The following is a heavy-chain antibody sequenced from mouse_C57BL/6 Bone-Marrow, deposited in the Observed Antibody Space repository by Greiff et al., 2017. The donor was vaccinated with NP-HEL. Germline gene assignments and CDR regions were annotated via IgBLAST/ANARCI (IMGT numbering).Heavy chain of an antibody. J-gene: IGHJ3*01. Sequence: DVMLVESGGGLVKPGGSLKLSCAASGFTFSSYTMSWVRQTPEKRLEWVATISGGGGNTYYPDSVKGRFTISRDNAKNTLYLQMSSLRSEDTALYYCARITKDFAYWGQGTLVTVSA. CDR2: ISGGGGNT. CDR3: ARITKDFAY. V-gene: IGHV5-9*01. CDR1: GFTFSSYT. D-gene: IGHD1-1*01.